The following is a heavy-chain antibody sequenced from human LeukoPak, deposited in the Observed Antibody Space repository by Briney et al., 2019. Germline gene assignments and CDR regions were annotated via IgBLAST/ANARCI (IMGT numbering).Heavy chain of an antibody. D-gene: IGHD2-15*01. Sequence: SETLSLTCTVSGGSISSSDHFWGWIRQSPGKGLEWIGSLYYTGSAYYNPSLKSRVTIFVDTSKNQFSLRVTSVTAADTYAYNCARGFSALVGSGNWFDSWGQGTLVTVSS. CDR2: LYYTGSA. CDR3: ARGFSALVGSGNWFDS. V-gene: IGHV4-39*01. J-gene: IGHJ5*01. CDR1: GGSISSSDHF.